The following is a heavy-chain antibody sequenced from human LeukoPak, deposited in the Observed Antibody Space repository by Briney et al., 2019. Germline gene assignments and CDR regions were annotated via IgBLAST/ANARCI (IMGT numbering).Heavy chain of an antibody. CDR1: GGSFSGYY. J-gene: IGHJ4*02. Sequence: SETLSLTCAVYGGSFSGYYWSWIRQPPGKGLEWIGEINHSGSTNYNPSPKSRVTISVDTSKNQFSLKLSSVTAADTAVYYCASRDSSSPSQFDYWGQGTLVTVPS. CDR2: INHSGST. D-gene: IGHD6-13*01. V-gene: IGHV4-34*01. CDR3: ASRDSSSPSQFDY.